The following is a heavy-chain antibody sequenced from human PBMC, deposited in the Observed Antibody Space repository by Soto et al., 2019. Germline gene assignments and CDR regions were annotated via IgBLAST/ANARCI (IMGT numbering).Heavy chain of an antibody. CDR2: IWYDGSNK. CDR1: GFTFSSYG. V-gene: IGHV3-33*01. Sequence: GGSLRLSCAASGFTFSSYGMHWVRQAPGKGLEWVAVIWYDGSNKYYADSVKGRFTISRDNSKNTLYLQMNSLRAEDTAVYYCARDRGQLYGNYDFYFDYWGQGTLVTVSS. CDR3: ARDRGQLYGNYDFYFDY. D-gene: IGHD1-7*01. J-gene: IGHJ4*02.